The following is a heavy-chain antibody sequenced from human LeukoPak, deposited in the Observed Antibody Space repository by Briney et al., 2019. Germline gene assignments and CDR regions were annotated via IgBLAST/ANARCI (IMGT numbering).Heavy chain of an antibody. D-gene: IGHD3-22*01. CDR3: ARTRTYSYDSSGHYYPTHFDY. CDR2: IYSGGTT. J-gene: IGHJ4*02. CDR1: GFIVSSNY. Sequence: PGESLRLSCAASGFIVSSNYMSWVRQAPGKGLEWVSVIYSGGTTYYADSVKGRFTISRDNRKNTLYLQMNSLRAEDTAVYYCARTRTYSYDSSGHYYPTHFDYWGQGTLVTVSS. V-gene: IGHV3-66*01.